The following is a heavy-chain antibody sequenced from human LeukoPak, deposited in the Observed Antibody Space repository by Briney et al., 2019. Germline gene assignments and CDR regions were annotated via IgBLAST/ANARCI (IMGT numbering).Heavy chain of an antibody. CDR3: ARPDRESSGWVGFDS. CDR1: GYTFTSYA. CDR2: INTKTWIP. D-gene: IGHD6-19*01. V-gene: IGHV7-4-1*02. Sequence: ASVKVSCKASGYTFTSYAMHWVRQAPGQRLEWMGWINTKTWIPTYAQGFTGRFVFSLHSPVRTAYLPISSLKAEDTAVYYCARPDRESSGWVGFDSWGQRTLVTVS. J-gene: IGHJ4*02.